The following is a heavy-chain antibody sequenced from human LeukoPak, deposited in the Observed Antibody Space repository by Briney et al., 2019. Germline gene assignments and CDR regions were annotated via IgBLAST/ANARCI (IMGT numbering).Heavy chain of an antibody. CDR1: GGSISSGGYY. CDR3: ARVSIQRGYDFWSGYSDY. Sequence: SQTLSLTCTVSGGSISSGGYYWSWIRQPPGKGLEWIGYIYHSGSTYYNPSLKSRVTISVDRSKNQFSLKLSSVTAADTAVYYCARVSIQRGYDFWSGYSDYWGQGTLVTVSS. J-gene: IGHJ4*02. D-gene: IGHD3-3*01. CDR2: IYHSGST. V-gene: IGHV4-30-2*01.